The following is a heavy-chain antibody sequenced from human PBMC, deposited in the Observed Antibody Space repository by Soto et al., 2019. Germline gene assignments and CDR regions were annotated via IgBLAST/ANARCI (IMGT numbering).Heavy chain of an antibody. V-gene: IGHV4-31*03. Sequence: SETLSLTCTVSGGSISSGGYYWSWIRQHPGKGLEWIGYIYYSGSTYYNPSLKSRVTISVDTSKNQFSLKLSSVTAADTAVYYCARDRYYYDSSGHRDAFDIWGQGTMVTVS. CDR3: ARDRYYYDSSGHRDAFDI. D-gene: IGHD3-22*01. CDR1: GGSISSGGYY. CDR2: IYYSGST. J-gene: IGHJ3*02.